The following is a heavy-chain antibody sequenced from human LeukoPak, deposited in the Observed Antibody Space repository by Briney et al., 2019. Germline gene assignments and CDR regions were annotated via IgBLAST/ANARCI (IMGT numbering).Heavy chain of an antibody. CDR1: GFTFSSYW. CDR2: INSDGSST. Sequence: PGGSLRLSCAASGFTFSSYWMHWVRQAPGKGLVWVSRINSDGSSTSYADSVKGRFTISRDNAKNTLYLQMNSLRAEDTAVYYCATTGGYYGSGSYCDYWGQGTLVTVSS. D-gene: IGHD3-10*01. J-gene: IGHJ4*02. CDR3: ATTGGYYGSGSYCDY. V-gene: IGHV3-74*01.